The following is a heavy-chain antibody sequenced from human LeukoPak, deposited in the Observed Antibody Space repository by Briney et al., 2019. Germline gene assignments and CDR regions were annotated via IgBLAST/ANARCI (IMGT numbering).Heavy chain of an antibody. CDR2: ISGSGGST. V-gene: IGHV3-23*01. CDR3: ARVRRKTVSSSWGNYYYYMDV. CDR1: GFTFSSYA. J-gene: IGHJ6*03. D-gene: IGHD6-13*01. Sequence: QPGGSLRLSCAASGFTFSSYAMSWVRQAPGKGLEWVSAISGSGGSTYYADSVKGRFTISRDNSKNTLYLQMNSLRAEDTAVYYCARVRRKTVSSSWGNYYYYMDVWGKGTTVTISS.